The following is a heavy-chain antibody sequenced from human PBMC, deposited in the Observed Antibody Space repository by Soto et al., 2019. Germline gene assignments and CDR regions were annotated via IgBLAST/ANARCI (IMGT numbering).Heavy chain of an antibody. J-gene: IGHJ5*02. CDR3: ARVRGIAVAGTRFDP. D-gene: IGHD6-19*01. V-gene: IGHV3-21*01. CDR1: GFTFSSYS. CDR2: ISSSSSYI. Sequence: EVQLVESGGGLVKPGGSLRLSCAASGFTFSSYSMNWVRQAPGKGLEWVSSISSSSSYIYYADSVKGRFTISRDNAKNSLYLQMNSLRAEDTAVYYCARVRGIAVAGTRFDPWGQGTLVNVSS.